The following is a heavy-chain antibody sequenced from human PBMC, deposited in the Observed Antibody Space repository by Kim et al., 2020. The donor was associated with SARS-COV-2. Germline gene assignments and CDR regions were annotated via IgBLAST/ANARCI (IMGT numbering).Heavy chain of an antibody. V-gene: IGHV3-23*01. Sequence: YYADSVKGRFTISRDNSKNTLYLQMNSLRAEDTAVYYCAKELSFHPPFDYWGQGTLVTVSS. J-gene: IGHJ4*02. D-gene: IGHD3-16*02. CDR3: AKELSFHPPFDY.